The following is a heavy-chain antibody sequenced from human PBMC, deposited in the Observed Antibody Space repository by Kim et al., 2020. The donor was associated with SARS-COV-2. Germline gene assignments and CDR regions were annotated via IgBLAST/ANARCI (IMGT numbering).Heavy chain of an antibody. CDR2: VSPGGAP. J-gene: IGHJ5*02. CDR1: GFTFVKFA. D-gene: IGHD2-21*01. V-gene: IGHV3-23*01. CDR3: AKLGDDMRLIVDR. Sequence: GGSLRLSCATSGFTFVKFAMAWVHQAPGKGPEWVSGVSPGGAPYYADSVKGRFTISRDSTKNMIYLQMSSLRVEDTAVYYCAKLGDDMRLIVDRWGQGTL.